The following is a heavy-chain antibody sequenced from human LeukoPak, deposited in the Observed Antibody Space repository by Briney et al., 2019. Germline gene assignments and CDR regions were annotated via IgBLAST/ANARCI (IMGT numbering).Heavy chain of an antibody. J-gene: IGHJ4*02. D-gene: IGHD6-13*01. V-gene: IGHV4-39*01. CDR3: ARLGSSWYYYFGY. CDR1: GGSISSSTYY. CDR2: IYYSGST. Sequence: SETLSLTCTVSGGSISSSTYYWGWIRQPPGKGLEWIGSIYYSGSTYYNPSLKSRVTISVDTSKNQFSLKLSSVTAADTAVYYCARLGSSWYYYFGYWGQGTLVTVSS.